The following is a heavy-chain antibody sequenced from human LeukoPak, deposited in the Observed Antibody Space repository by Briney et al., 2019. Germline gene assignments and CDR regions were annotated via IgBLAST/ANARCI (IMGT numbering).Heavy chain of an antibody. CDR3: ARLGSYHDF. D-gene: IGHD1-26*01. CDR2: IYYSGST. V-gene: IGHV4-39*07. Sequence: SETLSLTCTVSGGSISSSSYYWGWIRQPPGKGLEWIGSIYYSGSTYYNPSLKSRVTISVDTSKNQFSLKLSSVTAADTAVYFCARLGSYHDFWGQGALVTVSS. J-gene: IGHJ4*02. CDR1: GGSISSSSYY.